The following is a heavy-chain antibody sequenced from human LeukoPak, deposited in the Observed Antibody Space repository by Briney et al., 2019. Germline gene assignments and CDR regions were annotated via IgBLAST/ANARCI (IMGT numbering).Heavy chain of an antibody. CDR3: ARMSYYDSSGDNWFDP. CDR1: GYTFTSYG. V-gene: IGHV1-18*01. CDR2: ISAYNGNT. D-gene: IGHD3-22*01. J-gene: IGHJ5*02. Sequence: ASVQVSCKASGYTFTSYGISWVRQAPGQGLEWMGWISAYNGNTNYAQKLQGRVTMTTDTSTSTAYMELSSLRSEDTAVYYCARMSYYDSSGDNWFDPWGQGTLVTVSS.